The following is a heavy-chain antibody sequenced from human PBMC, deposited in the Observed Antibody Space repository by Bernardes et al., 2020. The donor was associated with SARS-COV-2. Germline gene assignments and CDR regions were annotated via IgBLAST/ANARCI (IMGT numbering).Heavy chain of an antibody. Sequence: RHSCAASGFTFPSHAMHWVRQAPGKGLKYVAGISSGGVSTTYADSVKGRVTISRDNFKNTLYLQMGSLRPEDTAVYYCARADFSGWDPDYGLDVWGQGTTVTVSS. CDR3: ARADFSGWDPDYGLDV. CDR1: GFTFPSHA. J-gene: IGHJ6*02. CDR2: ISSGGVST. V-gene: IGHV3-64*02. D-gene: IGHD6-19*01.